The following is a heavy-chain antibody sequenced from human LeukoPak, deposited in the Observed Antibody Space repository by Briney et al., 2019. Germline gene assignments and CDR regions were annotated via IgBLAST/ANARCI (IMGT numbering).Heavy chain of an antibody. D-gene: IGHD3-22*01. Sequence: PSETLSLTCTVSGGSITNYYWSWIRQPAGKGLEWIGRIYTSGSTNYNPSLKSRVTMSVDTSKNQVSLKLSSVTAADTAVYYCARGQYDSSGYCLDYWGQGTLVTVSS. CDR2: IYTSGST. CDR3: ARGQYDSSGYCLDY. V-gene: IGHV4-4*07. CDR1: GGSITNYY. J-gene: IGHJ4*02.